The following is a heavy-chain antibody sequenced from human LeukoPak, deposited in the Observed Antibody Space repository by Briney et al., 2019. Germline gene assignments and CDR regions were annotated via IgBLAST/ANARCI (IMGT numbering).Heavy chain of an antibody. CDR2: IWYDGSNK. CDR1: GFTFSSYG. J-gene: IGHJ6*03. CDR3: AKDCYFYGSGSRYYMDV. V-gene: IGHV3-33*06. D-gene: IGHD3-10*01. Sequence: GGSLILSCAASGFTFSSYGMHWVRQAPGKGLEWVAVIWYDGSNKYYADSVKGRFTISRDNSKNTLYLQMNSLRAEDTALYYCAKDCYFYGSGSRYYMDVWGKGTTVTVSS.